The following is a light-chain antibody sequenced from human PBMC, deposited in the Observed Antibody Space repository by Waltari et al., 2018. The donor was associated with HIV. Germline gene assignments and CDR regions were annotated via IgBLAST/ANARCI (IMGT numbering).Light chain of an antibody. V-gene: IGLV3-10*01. Sequence: SYELTQPPSVSVSPGQTARIPCPGDALPKQYAYWYQQKSGQAPVLVIYEDNKRPSGIPERFSGSSSGTMATLTISGAQVEDEADYYCYSTDSSGNPRFGGGTKLTAL. CDR2: EDN. CDR1: ALPKQY. J-gene: IGLJ2*01. CDR3: YSTDSSGNPR.